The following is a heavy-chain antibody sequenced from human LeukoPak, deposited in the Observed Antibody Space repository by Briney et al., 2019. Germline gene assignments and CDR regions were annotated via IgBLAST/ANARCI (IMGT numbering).Heavy chain of an antibody. J-gene: IGHJ2*01. D-gene: IGHD3-22*01. CDR3: ARGQTMIAFWYFDL. V-gene: IGHV4-30-2*01. CDR1: GGSISSGGYS. Sequence: PSETLSLTCAVSGGSISSGGYSWSWIRQPPGKGLEWIGYIYHSGSTYYNPSLKSRVTISVDRSKNQFSLKLSSVTAADTAVYYCARGQTMIAFWYFDLWGRGTLVAVSS. CDR2: IYHSGST.